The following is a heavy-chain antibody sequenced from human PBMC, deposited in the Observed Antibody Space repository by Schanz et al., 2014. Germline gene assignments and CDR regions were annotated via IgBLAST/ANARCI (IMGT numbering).Heavy chain of an antibody. Sequence: QVQLVQSGAEVKKPGSSMKVSCKASGGTFSTYPINWVRQAPGQGLEWMGRIIPSLGLAKYEQKFQDKVTITADTSTTTAYMELSGLRSEDTAVYYCASSGAGYSSSWDFDYWGQGTLVTVSS. J-gene: IGHJ4*02. CDR3: ASSGAGYSSSWDFDY. CDR1: GGTFSTYP. D-gene: IGHD6-13*01. V-gene: IGHV1-69*02. CDR2: IIPSLGLA.